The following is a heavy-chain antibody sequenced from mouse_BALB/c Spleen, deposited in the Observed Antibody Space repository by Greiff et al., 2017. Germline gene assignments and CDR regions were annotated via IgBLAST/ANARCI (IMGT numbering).Heavy chain of an antibody. CDR1: GFSLTSYG. D-gene: IGHD1-1*01. V-gene: IGHV2-2*02. CDR2: IWSGGST. CDR3: ARNSLSCCGSSYIDY. J-gene: IGHJ2*01. Sequence: VKLVESGPGLVQPSQSLSITCTVSGFSLTSYGVHWVRQSPGKGLEWLGVIWSGGSTDYNAAFISRLSISKDNSKSQVFFKMNSLQANDTAIYYCARNSLSCCGSSYIDYWGQGTTLTVSS.